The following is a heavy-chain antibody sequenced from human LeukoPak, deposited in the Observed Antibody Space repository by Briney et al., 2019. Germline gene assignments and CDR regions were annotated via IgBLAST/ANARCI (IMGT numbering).Heavy chain of an antibody. CDR3: ARDRLKRWLQSGIDY. CDR1: GFTFSTYS. V-gene: IGHV3-48*01. Sequence: LPGGSLRLSCAASGFTFSTYSMNWVRQAPGKGLEWVSYISSSGDYRYYAGSVKGRFTISRDNAKNSLYLQMNSLRAEDTAVCYCARDRLKRWLQSGIDYWGQGNLVTVSS. J-gene: IGHJ4*02. CDR2: ISSSGDYR. D-gene: IGHD1-1*01.